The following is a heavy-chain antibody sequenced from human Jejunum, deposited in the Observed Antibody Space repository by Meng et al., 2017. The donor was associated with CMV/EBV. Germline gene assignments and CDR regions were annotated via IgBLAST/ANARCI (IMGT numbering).Heavy chain of an antibody. Sequence: GDSITRDYGSWIRQPPGKGLEWIGYLYYSETAYYSHSLRGRVIISADTAKNHFSLSLTSVTAADTAVYFCATTVHPVAYLNYFDPWGQGTLVTVSS. CDR1: GDSITRDY. CDR3: ATTVHPVAYLNYFDP. D-gene: IGHD4-17*01. J-gene: IGHJ5*02. V-gene: IGHV4-59*01. CDR2: LYYSETA.